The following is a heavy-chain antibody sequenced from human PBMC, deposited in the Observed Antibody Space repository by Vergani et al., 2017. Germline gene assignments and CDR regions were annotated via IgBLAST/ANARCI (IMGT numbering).Heavy chain of an antibody. J-gene: IGHJ4*02. CDR3: ARGQWLPTLSFDY. Sequence: QVQLVQSGAEVKKPGASVRVSCKGDGYFFSGYFMHWVRQAPGQGLEWMGWINPNSGGTNYAQKFQGRVTMTRDTSISTAYMELSRLRSDETAVYYCARGQWLPTLSFDYWGQGTLVTVSS. CDR2: INPNSGGT. V-gene: IGHV1-2*02. D-gene: IGHD6-19*01. CDR1: GYFFSGYF.